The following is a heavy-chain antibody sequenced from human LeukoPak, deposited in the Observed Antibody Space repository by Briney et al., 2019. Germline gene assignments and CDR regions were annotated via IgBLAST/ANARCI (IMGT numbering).Heavy chain of an antibody. Sequence: PGRSLRLSCAASGFTFSSYGMHWVRQAPGKGLEWVAVIWYDGSNKYYADSVKGRFTISRDNSKNTLYLQMNSLRAEDTAVYYCAKEEGTTMFDAFDIWGQGTMVTVSS. CDR3: AKEEGTTMFDAFDI. J-gene: IGHJ3*02. D-gene: IGHD4-17*01. CDR2: IWYDGSNK. V-gene: IGHV3-33*06. CDR1: GFTFSSYG.